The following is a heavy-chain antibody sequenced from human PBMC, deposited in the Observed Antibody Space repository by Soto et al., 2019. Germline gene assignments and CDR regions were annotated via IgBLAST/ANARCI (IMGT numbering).Heavy chain of an antibody. J-gene: IGHJ3*02. V-gene: IGHV1-69*12. CDR2: IIPIFTTT. Sequence: QVHLGQSGAEVKKPGSSVKVSCKASGGTFSNHAINWVRQAPGQGLEWMGRIIPIFTTTNYAQKFQGRVTITADESTITAYMELSSLKHDDTAVYYCAREVAADGTFREDVFDIWGQGTLVNVSS. D-gene: IGHD6-13*01. CDR1: GGTFSNHA. CDR3: AREVAADGTFREDVFDI.